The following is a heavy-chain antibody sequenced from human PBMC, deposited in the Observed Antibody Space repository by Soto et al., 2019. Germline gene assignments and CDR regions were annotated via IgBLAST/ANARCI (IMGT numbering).Heavy chain of an antibody. CDR2: INSDASHT. Sequence: EVQLVESGGGLVQPGGSLRLSCAASGFTFSTYWMHWIRQVPGKGLEWVSRINSDASHTYYADSVKGRFTSSRDKVSKTWSLEMNNLRAENTAVYYGFGDVYCISTSYCGIRFCPWCQGTLVIVSS. J-gene: IGHJ5*02. D-gene: IGHD2-2*01. CDR3: FGDVYCISTSYCGIRFCP. CDR1: GFTFSTYW. V-gene: IGHV3-74*01.